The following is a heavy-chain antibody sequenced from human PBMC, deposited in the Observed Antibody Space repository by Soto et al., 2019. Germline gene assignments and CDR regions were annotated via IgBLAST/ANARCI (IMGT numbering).Heavy chain of an antibody. J-gene: IGHJ3*02. CDR2: ISSSGNTI. CDR3: ARDVHFLDRSGYYKPSAFDI. Sequence: GGSLRLSCAASGFLFRNYEMNWVRQAPGKGLEWLSYISSSGNTIYYADSVKGRFTISRDNAKNSLYLEINSLRAEDTAVYYCARDVHFLDRSGYYKPSAFDIWAKGQWSPSPQ. CDR1: GFLFRNYE. D-gene: IGHD3-22*01. V-gene: IGHV3-48*03.